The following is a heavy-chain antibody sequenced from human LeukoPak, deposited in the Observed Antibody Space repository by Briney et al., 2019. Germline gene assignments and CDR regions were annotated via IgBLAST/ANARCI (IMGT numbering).Heavy chain of an antibody. CDR3: AGENWNEVEFAFDI. J-gene: IGHJ3*02. V-gene: IGHV4-39*07. D-gene: IGHD1-1*01. Sequence: SETLSLTCTVSGGSLSSSSYYWGWIRQPPGKGLEWIGSIYYSGSTYYNPSLKSRVTISVDTSKNQFSLKLSSVSAADTAVYYCAGENWNEVEFAFDIWGKGTMVSVFS. CDR2: IYYSGST. CDR1: GGSLSSSSYY.